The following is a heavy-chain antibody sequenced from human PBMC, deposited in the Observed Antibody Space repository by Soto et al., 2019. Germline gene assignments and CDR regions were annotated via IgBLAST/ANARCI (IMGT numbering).Heavy chain of an antibody. CDR3: ARGGVVAAIPYYHYGMDV. CDR1: GGTFSNYA. D-gene: IGHD2-15*01. V-gene: IGHV1-69*06. Sequence: QVQLVQSGAEVKKPGSSVKVSCKASGGTFSNYAISWVRQAPGQGLEWVGAIIPIVGTANYAEKFQGRDTITADKSTSTAYMELSSLRSEDTAVYYCARGGVVAAIPYYHYGMDVWGQGTTVTVPS. J-gene: IGHJ6*02. CDR2: IIPIVGTA.